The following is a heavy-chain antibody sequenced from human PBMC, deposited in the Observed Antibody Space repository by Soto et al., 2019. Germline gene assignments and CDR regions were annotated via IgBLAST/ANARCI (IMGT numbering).Heavy chain of an antibody. J-gene: IGHJ4*02. CDR3: ARRALTTVTTVGLDY. Sequence: GASVKVSCKASGYTFTGHYIHWVRQVPGQGLEWMGWIYPKSGGTKYAQKFQGRVTMTRDTSISTVYMDLSRLRFDDTAVYYCARRALTTVTTVGLDYWGQGAPVTVSS. CDR2: IYPKSGGT. CDR1: GYTFTGHY. D-gene: IGHD4-17*01. V-gene: IGHV1-2*02.